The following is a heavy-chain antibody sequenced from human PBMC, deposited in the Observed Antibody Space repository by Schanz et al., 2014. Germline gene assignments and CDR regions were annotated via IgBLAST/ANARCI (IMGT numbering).Heavy chain of an antibody. V-gene: IGHV3-66*01. CDR2: MYINSGST. Sequence: EVQLVESGGGLVKPGGSLTLSCAASGFTVNTNYMSWVRQAPGKGLEWISSMYINSGSTQYADSVKGRFIISRDSSKNTLFLQMNSLRAEDTAVYFCARDGGRDGYNLAFDVWGQGTLVTVSS. CDR3: ARDGGRDGYNLAFDV. D-gene: IGHD5-12*01. CDR1: GFTVNTNY. J-gene: IGHJ3*01.